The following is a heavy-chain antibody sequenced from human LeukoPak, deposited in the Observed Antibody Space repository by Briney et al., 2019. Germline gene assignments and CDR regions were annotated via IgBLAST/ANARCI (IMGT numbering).Heavy chain of an antibody. CDR1: GYTFTSYG. Sequence: ASVKVSCKASGYTFTSYGISWVRQAPGQGLEWMGWISAYNGNTNYAQKLQVRATMTTDTSTSTAYMELRSLRSDDTAVYYCASGYSGYDYYYYYYMDVWGKGTTVTVSS. CDR2: ISAYNGNT. D-gene: IGHD5-12*01. J-gene: IGHJ6*03. V-gene: IGHV1-18*01. CDR3: ASGYSGYDYYYYYYMDV.